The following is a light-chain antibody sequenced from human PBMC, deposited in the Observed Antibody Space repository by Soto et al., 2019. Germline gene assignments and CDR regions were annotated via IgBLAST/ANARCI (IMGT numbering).Light chain of an antibody. CDR1: SSDVGGYNY. CDR2: DVS. V-gene: IGLV2-14*01. Sequence: QSALTQPASVSGSPGQSITISCTGTSSDVGGYNYVSWYQQHPGKAPKLMIYDVSNRPSGVSNRFSGSKSGNTASLTISGLQAEDEADYYCSSYTSSSTPLYDFGTGTKVTVL. J-gene: IGLJ1*01. CDR3: SSYTSSSTPLYD.